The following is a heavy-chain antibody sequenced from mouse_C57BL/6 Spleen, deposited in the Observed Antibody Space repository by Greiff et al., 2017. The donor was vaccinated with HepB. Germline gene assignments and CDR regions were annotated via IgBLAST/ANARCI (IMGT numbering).Heavy chain of an antibody. CDR1: GYTFTSYW. CDR3: ARKTAQATFYFDY. J-gene: IGHJ2*01. V-gene: IGHV1-69*01. CDR2: IDPSDSYT. Sequence: VQLQQPGAELVMPGASVKLSCKASGYTFTSYWMHWVKQRPGQGLEWIGEIDPSDSYTNYNQKFKGKSTLTVDKSSSTAYMQRSSLTSEDSAVYYCARKTAQATFYFDYWGQGTTLTVSS. D-gene: IGHD3-2*02.